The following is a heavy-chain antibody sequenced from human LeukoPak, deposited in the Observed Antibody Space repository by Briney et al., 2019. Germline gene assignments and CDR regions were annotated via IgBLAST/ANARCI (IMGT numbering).Heavy chain of an antibody. V-gene: IGHV3-33*01. D-gene: IGHD3-9*01. J-gene: IGHJ6*02. CDR1: GFTFSSYG. CDR2: IWYDGSNK. Sequence: GGTLRLSCAASGFTFSSYGMHWVRQAPGKGLEWVAVIWYDGSNKYYADSVKGRFTISRDNSKNTLYLQMNSLRAEDTAVYYCARDNRYYDILTGYLSSGMGVWGQGTTVTVSS. CDR3: ARDNRYYDILTGYLSSGMGV.